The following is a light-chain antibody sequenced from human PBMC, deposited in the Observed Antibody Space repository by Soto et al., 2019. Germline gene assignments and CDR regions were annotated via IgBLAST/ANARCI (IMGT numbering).Light chain of an antibody. CDR3: QQYGSSPPT. Sequence: EIVLTQAPCTLSFSPGEIPTLPCRARQSVASNLAWYQHKPGHAPRFLIYGPPSKANRIPDRFSGGGSATDFTLTISRLETEDVAVYYCQQYGSSPPTFGGGHKVDI. J-gene: IGKJ4*01. CDR1: QSVASN. CDR2: GPP. V-gene: IGKV3-20*01.